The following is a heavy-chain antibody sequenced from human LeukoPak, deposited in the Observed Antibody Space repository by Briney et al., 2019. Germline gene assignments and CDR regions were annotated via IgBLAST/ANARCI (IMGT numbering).Heavy chain of an antibody. CDR1: GFTFSSYG. V-gene: IGHV3-30*02. D-gene: IGHD3-16*01. Sequence: GGSLRLSCAASGFTFSSYGMHWVRQAPGKGLEWVAFIRYDGSNKYYADSVKGRFTISRDNSKNTLYLQMNSLRAEDTAVYYCARIRIMITFGGVYFDYWGQGTLVTVSS. CDR3: ARIRIMITFGGVYFDY. J-gene: IGHJ4*02. CDR2: IRYDGSNK.